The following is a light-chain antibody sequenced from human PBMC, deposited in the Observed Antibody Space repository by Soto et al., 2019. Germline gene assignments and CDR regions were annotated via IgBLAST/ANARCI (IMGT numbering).Light chain of an antibody. CDR1: ESISNN. V-gene: IGKV3D-15*01. CDR2: SAS. CDR3: HQYNEWPRGT. Sequence: SCRANESISNNLAWYQQKPGQPPRLLIYSASTRAPGIPARVSGGGSGTQFSLTISSLQSDDFALYYCHQYNEWPRGTFGPGTRLEIK. J-gene: IGKJ5*01.